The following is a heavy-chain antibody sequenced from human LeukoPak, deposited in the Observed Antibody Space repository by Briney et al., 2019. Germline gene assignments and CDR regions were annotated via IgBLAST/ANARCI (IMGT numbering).Heavy chain of an antibody. Sequence: PGGSLRLPCAASGFTFSSYAMSWVRQAPGKGLEWVSAISGSGGSTYYADSVKGRFTISRDNSKNTLYLQMNSLRAEDTAVYYCAKDHDFWSGYARAANFDYWGQGTLVTVSS. CDR2: ISGSGGST. V-gene: IGHV3-23*01. CDR3: AKDHDFWSGYARAANFDY. D-gene: IGHD3-3*01. CDR1: GFTFSSYA. J-gene: IGHJ4*02.